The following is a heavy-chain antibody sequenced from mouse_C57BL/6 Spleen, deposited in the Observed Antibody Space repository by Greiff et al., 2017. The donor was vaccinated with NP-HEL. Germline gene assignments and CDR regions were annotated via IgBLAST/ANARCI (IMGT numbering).Heavy chain of an antibody. J-gene: IGHJ2*01. D-gene: IGHD1-1*01. CDR1: GFTFSSYA. CDR2: ISDGGSYT. Sequence: DVMLVESGGGLVKPGGSLKLSCAASGFTFSSYAMSWVRQTPEKRLEWVATISDGGSYTYYPDNVKGRFTISRDNAKNNLYLQMSHLKSEDTAMYYCARDGLLRSYYLDYWGQGTTLTVSS. V-gene: IGHV5-4*01. CDR3: ARDGLLRSYYLDY.